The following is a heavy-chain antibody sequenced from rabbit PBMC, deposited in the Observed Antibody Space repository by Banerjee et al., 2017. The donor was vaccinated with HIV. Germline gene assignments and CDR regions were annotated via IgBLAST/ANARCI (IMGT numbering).Heavy chain of an antibody. CDR1: GFSLSSYY. Sequence: QEQLVESGGGLVQPEGSLTPTCTASGFSLSSYYMCWVRQAPGKRPEWIAYIYAGSGGDTDYASWAKGRFTISKTSSTTVTLQLNSLTAADTATYFCARRLYGEAYSGLWGPDALVTVS. J-gene: IGHJ4*01. CDR3: ARRLYGEAYSGL. CDR2: IYAGSGGDT. V-gene: IGHV1S45*01. D-gene: IGHD6-1*01.